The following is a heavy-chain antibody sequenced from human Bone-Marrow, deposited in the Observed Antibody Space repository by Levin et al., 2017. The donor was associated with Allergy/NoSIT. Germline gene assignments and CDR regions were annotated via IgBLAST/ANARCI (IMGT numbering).Heavy chain of an antibody. CDR3: ARESYDYVWGAYLRAFDI. D-gene: IGHD3-16*02. CDR2: IYTSGST. Sequence: SETLSLTCTVSGGSISSGTYYWRWIRQPAGKGLEWIGRIYTSGSTNYNHSLKSRVTISADTSKNQVSLKLTSVTAADTAVYYCARESYDYVWGAYLRAFDIWGQGTMVTVSS. V-gene: IGHV4-61*02. J-gene: IGHJ3*02. CDR1: GGSISSGTYY.